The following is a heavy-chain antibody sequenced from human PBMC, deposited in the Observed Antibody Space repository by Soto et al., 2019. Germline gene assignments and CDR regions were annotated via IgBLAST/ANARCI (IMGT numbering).Heavy chain of an antibody. Sequence: GGALRHSCAGSGFTLSSYSMNWGRQAPGKGLEWVSSISSSSSYIYYADSVKGRFTISRDNAKNSLYLQMNSLRAEDTAVYYCARETRSGHAFDIWGQGTMVTVSS. CDR3: ARETRSGHAFDI. V-gene: IGHV3-21*01. CDR1: GFTLSSYS. J-gene: IGHJ3*02. CDR2: ISSSSSYI.